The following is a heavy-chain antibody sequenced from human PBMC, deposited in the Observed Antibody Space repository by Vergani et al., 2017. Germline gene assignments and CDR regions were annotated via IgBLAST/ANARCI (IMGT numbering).Heavy chain of an antibody. CDR1: GFTFSSYW. D-gene: IGHD3-16*02. Sequence: EVQLVESGGGLVQPGGSLRLSCAASGFTFSSYWMSWVRQAPGKGLEWVANIKQDGSEKYYVDSVKGRFTISRDNAKNSLYLQMNSLRAEDTAVYYCARVRTTYDYVWGSYRFKYYYFDYWGQGTLVTVSS. V-gene: IGHV3-7*03. CDR3: ARVRTTYDYVWGSYRFKYYYFDY. CDR2: IKQDGSEK. J-gene: IGHJ4*02.